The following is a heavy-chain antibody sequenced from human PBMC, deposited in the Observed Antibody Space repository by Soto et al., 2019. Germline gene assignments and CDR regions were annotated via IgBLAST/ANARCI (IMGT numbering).Heavy chain of an antibody. CDR1: GFIFSSYA. J-gene: IGHJ6*02. CDR3: ARDYYRFNSGYGFSMDV. D-gene: IGHD5-12*01. Sequence: PGGSLRLSCAASGFIFSSYAMSWVRQAPGKGLEWVSAISGSGTTAYYADSVKGRFTFSRDNSKKTMYLQMNSLRAEDTAVYYCARDYYRFNSGYGFSMDVWGQGTKVTVSS. V-gene: IGHV3-23*01. CDR2: ISGSGTTA.